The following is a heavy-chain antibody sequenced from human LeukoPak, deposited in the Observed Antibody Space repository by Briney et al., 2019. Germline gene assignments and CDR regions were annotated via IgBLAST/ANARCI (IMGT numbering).Heavy chain of an antibody. CDR3: ARVFRSPYDAFDI. J-gene: IGHJ3*02. Sequence: PGGSLRVSCAASGFTFSSYNMNWVRQAPGKGLEWVSSISSRSIYIYYADSVKGRFTISRDNAKNSLYLQMNSLRAVDTAVYYCARVFRSPYDAFDIWGQGTMVTVSS. CDR1: GFTFSSYN. D-gene: IGHD3-3*01. V-gene: IGHV3-21*01. CDR2: ISSRSIYI.